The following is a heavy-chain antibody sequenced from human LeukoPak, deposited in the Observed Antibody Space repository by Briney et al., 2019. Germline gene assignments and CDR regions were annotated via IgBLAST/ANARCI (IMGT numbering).Heavy chain of an antibody. CDR3: ARQDRQYISSWTDYYGMDV. CDR2: TSYDESNK. D-gene: IGHD6-13*01. J-gene: IGHJ6*04. Sequence: GGSLRLSCAASGFTFSSYAMHWVRQAPGKGLEWVAVTSYDESNKNYADSVKGRFTISRDKSKNTLYLQMNSLRAEDTAVYYCARQDRQYISSWTDYYGMDVWGKGTTVTVSS. CDR1: GFTFSSYA. V-gene: IGHV3-30-3*01.